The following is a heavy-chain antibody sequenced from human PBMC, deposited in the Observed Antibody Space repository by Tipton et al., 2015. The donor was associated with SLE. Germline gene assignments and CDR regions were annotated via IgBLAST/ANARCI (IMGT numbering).Heavy chain of an antibody. CDR2: INHSGST. V-gene: IGHV4-34*01. J-gene: IGHJ4*02. Sequence: TLSLTCAVYGGSFSGYYWSWIRQPPGKGLEWIGEINHSGSTNYNPSLKSRVTISVDTSKNQFSLKLSSVTAADTAVYYCARVAYCGGDCSPHYFDYWGQGILVTVSS. CDR1: GGSFSGYY. CDR3: ARVAYCGGDCSPHYFDY. D-gene: IGHD2-21*02.